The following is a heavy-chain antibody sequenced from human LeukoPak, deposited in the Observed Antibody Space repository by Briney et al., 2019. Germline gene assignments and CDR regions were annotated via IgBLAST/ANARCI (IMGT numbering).Heavy chain of an antibody. D-gene: IGHD1-1*01. J-gene: IGHJ4*02. Sequence: SETLSLTCTVSGGSISSSSYYWGWIRQPPGKGLEWIGSMYYSGSTYYNPSLKSRVTISVDTSKNQFSLKLSSVTAADTALYYCARHSSLRTFDYWGQGTLVTVSS. CDR2: MYYSGST. V-gene: IGHV4-39*01. CDR1: GGSISSSSYY. CDR3: ARHSSLRTFDY.